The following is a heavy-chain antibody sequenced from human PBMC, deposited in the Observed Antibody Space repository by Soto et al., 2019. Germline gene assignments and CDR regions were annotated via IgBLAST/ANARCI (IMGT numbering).Heavy chain of an antibody. J-gene: IGHJ6*02. CDR3: VYSGYDWDHRGYYYYGMDV. Sequence: SVKVSCKASGGTFSSYAISWVRQAPGQGLEWMGGIIPIFGTANYAQKFQGRVTITADESTSTAYMELSSLRSEDTAVYYCVYSGYDWDHRGYYYYGMDVWGQGTTVTVSS. CDR1: GGTFSSYA. CDR2: IIPIFGTA. D-gene: IGHD5-12*01. V-gene: IGHV1-69*13.